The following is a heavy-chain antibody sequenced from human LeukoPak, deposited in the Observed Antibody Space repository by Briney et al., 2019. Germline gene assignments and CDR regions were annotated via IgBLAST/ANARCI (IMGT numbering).Heavy chain of an antibody. CDR2: IYPGDPDT. CDR1: GYSFTSYW. D-gene: IGHD3-22*01. CDR3: ARRVGYYYDSSGYYFDY. J-gene: IGHJ4*02. V-gene: IGHV5-51*01. Sequence: GESLKISCKGSGYSFTSYWIGWVRQMPGKGLEWMGIIYPGDPDTRYSPSFQGQVTISADKSISIAYLQWSSLKASDTAMYYCARRVGYYYDSSGYYFDYWGQGTLVTVPS.